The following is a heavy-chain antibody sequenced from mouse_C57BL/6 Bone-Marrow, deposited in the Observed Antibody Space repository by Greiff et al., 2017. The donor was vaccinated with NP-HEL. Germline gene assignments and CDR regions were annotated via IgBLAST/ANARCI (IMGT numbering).Heavy chain of an antibody. D-gene: IGHD2-5*01. CDR2: IYPGSGNT. J-gene: IGHJ1*03. V-gene: IGHV1-76*01. CDR3: ASYSNWYFDV. Sequence: QVQLQQSGAELVRPGASVKLSCKASGYTFTDYYINWVKQRPGQGLEWIARIYPGSGNTYYNEKFKGKATLTAEKSSSTAYMQLSSLTSEDSAVYFCASYSNWYFDVWGTGTTVTVSS. CDR1: GYTFTDYY.